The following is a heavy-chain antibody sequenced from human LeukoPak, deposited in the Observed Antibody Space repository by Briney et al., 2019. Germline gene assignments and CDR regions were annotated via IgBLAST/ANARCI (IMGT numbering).Heavy chain of an antibody. V-gene: IGHV3-48*02. CDR2: ISTTGTTI. CDR1: GFTFSAYH. D-gene: IGHD2-21*01. J-gene: IGHJ4*02. Sequence: GGSLRLSCAASGFTFSAYHINWVRQAPGKGLEWISYISTTGTTIHYADSVKGRFAISRDNAKSSLYLQMNSLRDEDTAVYYCTRVWQDYSGVDYWGQGTLVTDSS. CDR3: TRVWQDYSGVDY.